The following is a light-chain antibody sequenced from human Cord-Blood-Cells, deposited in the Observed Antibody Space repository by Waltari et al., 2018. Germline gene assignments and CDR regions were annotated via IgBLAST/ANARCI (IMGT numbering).Light chain of an antibody. Sequence: QSALTQPASVSGSPGQSITIPCTGTSSDVGGYNYVSWYQQHPGKSPKLMINDVSNRPSGVSNCFSGSKSGNTASLTISGLQAEDEADYYCSSYTSSSTLVFGGGTKLTVL. CDR3: SSYTSSSTLV. V-gene: IGLV2-14*03. CDR2: DVS. J-gene: IGLJ3*02. CDR1: SSDVGGYNY.